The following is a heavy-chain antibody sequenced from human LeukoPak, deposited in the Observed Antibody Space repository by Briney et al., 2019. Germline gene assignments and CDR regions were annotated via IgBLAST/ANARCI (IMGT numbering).Heavy chain of an antibody. D-gene: IGHD3-10*01. CDR1: GFTFSSYG. CDR2: ISGSGGST. V-gene: IGHV3-23*01. CDR3: AKDVIRFGDLKSAFDI. J-gene: IGHJ3*02. Sequence: GGSLRLSCAASGFTFSSYGMSWVRQAPGKGLEWVSAISGSGGSTYYADSVKGRFTISRDNSKNKLYLQMNSLRAEDTAVYYCAKDVIRFGDLKSAFDIWGQGTMVTVSS.